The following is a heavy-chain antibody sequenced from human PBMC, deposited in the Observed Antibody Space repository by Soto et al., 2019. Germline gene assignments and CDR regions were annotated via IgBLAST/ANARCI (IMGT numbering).Heavy chain of an antibody. J-gene: IGHJ3*02. Sequence: LETLSVTCTVSGGSISSYYWSWILQPPGRGLAWIGYIYYSGSTNYTPSLKSRVTISVDTSKNQFSLRLSSVTAADTAVYYCARSRGYDDSSGSESAFDIWGQGTMVTVSS. CDR2: IYYSGST. CDR3: ARSRGYDDSSGSESAFDI. D-gene: IGHD3-22*01. V-gene: IGHV4-59*01. CDR1: GGSISSYY.